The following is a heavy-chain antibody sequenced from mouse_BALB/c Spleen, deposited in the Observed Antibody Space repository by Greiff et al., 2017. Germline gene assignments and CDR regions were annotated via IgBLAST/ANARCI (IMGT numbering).Heavy chain of an antibody. CDR2: IWSGGST. CDR1: GFSLTSYG. V-gene: IGHV2-2*02. Sequence: QVQLKESGPGLVQPSQSLSITCTVSGFSLTSYGVNWVRQSPGKGLEWLGVIWSGGSTDYNAAFISRLSISKDKSKSQVFFKMNSLQANDTAIYDCARIGGYDGGAMDYWGQGTSVTVSS. J-gene: IGHJ4*01. CDR3: ARIGGYDGGAMDY. D-gene: IGHD2-2*01.